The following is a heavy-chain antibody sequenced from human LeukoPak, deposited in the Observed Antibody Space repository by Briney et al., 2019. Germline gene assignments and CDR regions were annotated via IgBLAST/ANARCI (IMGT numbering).Heavy chain of an antibody. CDR2: IYYSGST. Sequence: SETLSLTCTVSGGYLSNTYWTWIRQPAGQGLEWIGRIYYSGSTSYNPSLKSRVTMSVDTSKNQFSLKLSSVTAADTAVYYCARGIAVAGFPPLYYCGQGTLFTVSS. J-gene: IGHJ4*02. V-gene: IGHV4-4*07. CDR1: GGYLSNTY. D-gene: IGHD6-19*01. CDR3: ARGIAVAGFPPLYY.